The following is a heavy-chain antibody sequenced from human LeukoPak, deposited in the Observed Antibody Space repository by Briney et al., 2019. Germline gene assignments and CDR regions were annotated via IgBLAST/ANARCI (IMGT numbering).Heavy chain of an antibody. D-gene: IGHD6-13*01. CDR1: GGSFRGYY. J-gene: IGHJ6*03. CDR3: ARGGSYSRGYYYYYMDV. Sequence: SETLSLTCAVYGGSFRGYYWSWIRQPPGKGLEWIGEINHSGSTNYNPSLQSRVTISVDTSKNQFSLTLSPVTAADTAVYYCARGGSYSRGYYYYYMDVWGKGTTVTVSS. V-gene: IGHV4-34*01. CDR2: INHSGST.